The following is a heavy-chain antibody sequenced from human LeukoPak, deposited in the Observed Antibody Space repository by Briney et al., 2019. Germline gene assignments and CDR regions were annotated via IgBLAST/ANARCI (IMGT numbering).Heavy chain of an antibody. CDR3: ASSSGWYLSSDY. CDR1: GFIFDDYA. CDR2: ISWNSGSI. V-gene: IGHV3-9*01. D-gene: IGHD6-19*01. Sequence: GGSLRLSCAASGFIFDDYAMHWVRQAPGKGLEWVSGISWNSGSIGYADSVKGRFTISRDNAKNSLYLQMNSLRAEDTAVYYCASSSGWYLSSDYWGQGTLVTVSS. J-gene: IGHJ4*02.